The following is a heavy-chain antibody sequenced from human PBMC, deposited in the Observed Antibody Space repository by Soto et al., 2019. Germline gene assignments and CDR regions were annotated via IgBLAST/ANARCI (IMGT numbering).Heavy chain of an antibody. V-gene: IGHV3-23*01. CDR1: GFTFSSYA. CDR2: ISGSGSST. D-gene: IGHD1-7*01. J-gene: IGHJ3*02. Sequence: GGSLRLCCAASGFTFSSYAMSWVRQAPGKGLEWVSGISGSGSSTYYADSVKGRFTISRDNSKNTLYLQVNSLRADDTAVYYCARRNWNYGAFDIWGQGTMVTVSS. CDR3: ARRNWNYGAFDI.